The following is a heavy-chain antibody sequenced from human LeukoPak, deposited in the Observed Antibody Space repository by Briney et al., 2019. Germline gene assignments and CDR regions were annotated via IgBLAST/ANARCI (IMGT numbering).Heavy chain of an antibody. J-gene: IGHJ4*02. CDR2: IYGSGYT. CDR1: GGSISGWY. CDR3: ARDNSYFDY. Sequence: SETLSLTCTVSGGSISGWYWSWIRQPPGKGLEWIGYIYGSGYTNYNPSLKSRVTISVDTSKNQFSLKLSSVTAADTAVYYCARDNSYFDYWGQGTLVTVSS. V-gene: IGHV4-59*12.